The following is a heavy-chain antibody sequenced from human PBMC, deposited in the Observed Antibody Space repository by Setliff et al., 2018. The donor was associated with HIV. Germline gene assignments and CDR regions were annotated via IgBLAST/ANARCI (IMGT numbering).Heavy chain of an antibody. CDR2: ISTDGDGT. V-gene: IGHV3-64*02. J-gene: IGHJ4*02. CDR3: ARGPALTTVTNPFDY. Sequence: GGSLRLSCAASGFTFSNYAMHWVRQAPGKALEYVSAISTDGDGTYYADSVKGRFTISRDNSKNTLFLQMGSLRPEDMAVYYCARGPALTTVTNPFDYWGQGTLVTVSS. D-gene: IGHD4-4*01. CDR1: GFTFSNYA.